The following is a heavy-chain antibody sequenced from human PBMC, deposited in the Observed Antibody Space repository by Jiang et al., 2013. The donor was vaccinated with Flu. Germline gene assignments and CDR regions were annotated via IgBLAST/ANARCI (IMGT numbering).Heavy chain of an antibody. V-gene: IGHV1-69*01. J-gene: IGHJ4*02. CDR1: RHVQQSC. D-gene: IGHD1-7*01. CDR2: VIPMVHKR. CDR3: ARGRGYAWNYDFDN. Sequence: GAEVKKPGSFGEGLLQGFWRHVQQSCFQLGAAGPGQGLEWVGGVIPMVHKRDYAQKFQGRVTIYADESTGTVYMELSSLRSEDTAVYYCARGRGYAWNYDFDNWGQGTLVTVSS.